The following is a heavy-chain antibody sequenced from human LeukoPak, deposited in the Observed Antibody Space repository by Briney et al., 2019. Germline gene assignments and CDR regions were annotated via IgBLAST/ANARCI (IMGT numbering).Heavy chain of an antibody. Sequence: GGSLRLSCAASGFTFSSYAMSWVRQAPGKGVEWVSAITVSGGSTYSADSVKGRFTISRDNSKNTLYLQMNSLRAEDTAVYYCAKVLGRYFDWLFEPFDYWGQGTLVTVSS. J-gene: IGHJ4*02. V-gene: IGHV3-23*01. CDR3: AKVLGRYFDWLFEPFDY. CDR2: ITVSGGST. CDR1: GFTFSSYA. D-gene: IGHD3-9*01.